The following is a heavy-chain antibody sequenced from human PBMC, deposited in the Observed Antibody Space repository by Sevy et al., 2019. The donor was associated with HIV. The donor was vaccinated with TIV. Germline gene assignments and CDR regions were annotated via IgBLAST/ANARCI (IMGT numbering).Heavy chain of an antibody. CDR1: GLTFNNAW. V-gene: IGHV3-15*01. J-gene: IGHJ6*02. D-gene: IGHD4-17*01. Sequence: GESLKISCAASGLTFNNAWMTWVRQAPGMGLEWVGRIKSKTDGGTTDYAAPVKSRFTISRDDSKNTLYLQMNSLRAEDTAVYYCARDHVKDGDLGDYYYFAMDVWGQGTTVTVSS. CDR3: ARDHVKDGDLGDYYYFAMDV. CDR2: IKSKTDGGTT.